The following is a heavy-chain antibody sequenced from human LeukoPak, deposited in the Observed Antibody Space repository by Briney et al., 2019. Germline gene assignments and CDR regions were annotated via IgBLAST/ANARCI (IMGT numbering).Heavy chain of an antibody. J-gene: IGHJ4*02. V-gene: IGHV3-21*01. CDR2: ISSSSSYI. CDR1: GFTFSSYS. CDR3: ARDPYINWVLDY. Sequence: GGSLRLSCAASGFTFSSYSMNWVRQAPGKGLEWVSSISSSSSYIYYADSVKGRFTSSRDNAKNSLYLQMNSLRAEDTAVYYCARDPYINWVLDYWGQGTLVTVSS. D-gene: IGHD1-1*01.